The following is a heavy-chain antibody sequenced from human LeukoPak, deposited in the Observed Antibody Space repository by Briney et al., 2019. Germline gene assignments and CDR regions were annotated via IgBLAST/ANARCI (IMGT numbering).Heavy chain of an antibody. CDR3: ARHRGGGYFDWSIFDY. Sequence: PSETLSLTCTVSGGSISSYYWGWIRQPPGKGLEWIGYIYYSGSTNYNPSLKSRVTISVDTSKNQFSLKLSSVTAADTAVYYCARHRGGGYFDWSIFDYWGQGTLVTVSS. J-gene: IGHJ4*02. CDR2: IYYSGST. D-gene: IGHD3-9*01. V-gene: IGHV4-59*08. CDR1: GGSISSYY.